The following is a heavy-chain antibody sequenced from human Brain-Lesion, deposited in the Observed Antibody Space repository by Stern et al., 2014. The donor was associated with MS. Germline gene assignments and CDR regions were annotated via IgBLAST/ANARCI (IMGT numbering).Heavy chain of an antibody. CDR2: FDPEDGET. CDR3: ATLSPGAGGNYYRNFDY. CDR1: GYTLTELS. Sequence: QVHLVESGAEVKKPGASVKVSCKVSGYTLTELSMHWVRQAPRKGLEWMGGFDPEDGETIYAQKFQGRVTMTEDTSTDTAYMELSSLRSEDTAVYYCATLSPGAGGNYYRNFDYWGQGTLVTVSS. D-gene: IGHD1-26*01. V-gene: IGHV1-24*01. J-gene: IGHJ4*02.